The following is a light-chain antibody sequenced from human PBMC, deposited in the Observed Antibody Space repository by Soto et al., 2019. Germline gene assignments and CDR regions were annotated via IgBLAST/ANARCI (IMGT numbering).Light chain of an antibody. CDR3: SSYTSSSTPVV. CDR2: DVS. Sequence: ALTQPASVSGSPGQSITISCTGTSSDVGGYNYVSWYQQHPGKAPKLMIYDVSNRPSGVSNRFSGSKSGNTASLTISGLQAEDEADYYCSSYTSSSTPVVFGGGTKVTVL. V-gene: IGLV2-14*01. CDR1: SSDVGGYNY. J-gene: IGLJ2*01.